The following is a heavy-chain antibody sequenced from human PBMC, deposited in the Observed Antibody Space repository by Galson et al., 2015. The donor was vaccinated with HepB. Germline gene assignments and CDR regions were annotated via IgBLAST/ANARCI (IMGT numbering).Heavy chain of an antibody. D-gene: IGHD5-18*01. CDR3: AREVGGYSYGSVADPYYFDY. CDR1: GGSISCGY. V-gene: IGHV4-59*12. Sequence: ETLSPSCTVSGGSISCGYRCGIRPPAGGRVGGVGYLYYSGSTYYDPSIKSRVTISVDTSKNKFSLKLNCVSAADTAVYYCAREVGGYSYGSVADPYYFDYWGQGTLVTVSS. CDR2: LYYSGST. J-gene: IGHJ4*02.